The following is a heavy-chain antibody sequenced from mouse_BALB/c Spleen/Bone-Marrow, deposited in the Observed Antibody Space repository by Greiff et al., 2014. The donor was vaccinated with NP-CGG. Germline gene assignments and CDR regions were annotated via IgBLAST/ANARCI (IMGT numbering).Heavy chain of an antibody. CDR2: IDTSDSYT. D-gene: IGHD2-4*01. J-gene: IGHJ4*01. CDR1: GYTFTDNW. Sequence: VQGVESGAELGMPGASVKMSCKASGYTFTDNWIYWVKQRPGQGLEWIGAIDTSDSYTNYNQKFMGKASLTVDASSSTAYMQVSSLTSGDSAVYYCARGGHDFSLDYWGQGTSVTVSS. V-gene: IGHV1-69*01. CDR3: ARGGHDFSLDY.